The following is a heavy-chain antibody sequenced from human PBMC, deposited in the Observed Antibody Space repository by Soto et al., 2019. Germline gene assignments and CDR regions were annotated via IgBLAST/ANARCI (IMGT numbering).Heavy chain of an antibody. V-gene: IGHV4-34*01. CDR2: IHHGGST. Sequence: SAPLSLTRALNGGPFGGVYWTWIRQSPGEGLEWIGEIHHGGSTNYNPSLKSRVTMSLDTSKKQFSLKLTSVTAADTAVYYCARGYRVSMVILTTNYVDSVGQVAPVTVSS. CDR3: ARGYRVSMVILTTNYVDS. J-gene: IGHJ4*02. D-gene: IGHD2-21*01. CDR1: GGPFGGVY.